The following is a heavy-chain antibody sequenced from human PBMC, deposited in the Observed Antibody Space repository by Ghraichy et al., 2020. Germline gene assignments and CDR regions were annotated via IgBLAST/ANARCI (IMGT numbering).Heavy chain of an antibody. CDR2: ISRNGRDT. CDR1: GFNFRDYY. D-gene: IGHD1-7*01. J-gene: IGHJ5*02. Sequence: LSLTCAASGFNFRDYYMSWIRQAPGKGLEWVSLISRNGRDTNYADSVRGRFTISRDNAKSALFLQVNTLRAEDTAVYYCVREGQELGKSGFDLWGQGTPVT. V-gene: IGHV3-11*06. CDR3: VREGQELGKSGFDL.